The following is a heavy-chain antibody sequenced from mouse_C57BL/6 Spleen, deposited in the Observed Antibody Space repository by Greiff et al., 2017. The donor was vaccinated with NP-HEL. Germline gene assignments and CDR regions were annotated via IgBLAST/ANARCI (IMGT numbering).Heavy chain of an antibody. J-gene: IGHJ4*01. CDR3: ARQGDLYGYYAMDY. CDR2: ISSGGSYT. CDR1: GFTFSSYG. V-gene: IGHV5-6*01. Sequence: EVKLMESGGDLVKPGGSLKLSCAASGFTFSSYGMSWVRQTPYKRLEWVATISSGGSYTYYPDSVKGRFTISRANAKNTLYLQMSSLKSEDTAMYYCARQGDLYGYYAMDYWGQGTSVTVSS. D-gene: IGHD1-1*02.